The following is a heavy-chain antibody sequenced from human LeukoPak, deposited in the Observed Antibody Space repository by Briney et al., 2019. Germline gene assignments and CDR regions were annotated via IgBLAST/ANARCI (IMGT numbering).Heavy chain of an antibody. J-gene: IGHJ4*02. CDR2: ISGSGGST. V-gene: IGHV3-23*01. CDR1: GFTFSSYA. CDR3: AKEEAKWELLPLDY. D-gene: IGHD1-26*01. Sequence: GGSLRLSCAASGFTFSSYAMSWVRQAPGKGLEWVAAISGSGGSTYYADSVKGRFTISRDNSKNTLYLQMNSLRAEDTAGYYCAKEEAKWELLPLDYWGQGTLVTVSS.